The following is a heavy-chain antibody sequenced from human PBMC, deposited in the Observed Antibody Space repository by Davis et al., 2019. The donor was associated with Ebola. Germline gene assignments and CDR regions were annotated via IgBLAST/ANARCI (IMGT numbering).Heavy chain of an antibody. CDR1: GFTFSSYG. CDR3: ARALRGSSSWYYYYYGMDV. D-gene: IGHD6-13*01. V-gene: IGHV3-30*03. Sequence: GESLKISCAASGFTFSSYGMHWVRQAPGKGLEWVAVISYDGSNKYYADSVKGRFTISRDNSKNTLYLQMNSLRAEDTAVYYCARALRGSSSWYYYYYGMDVWGQGTTVTVSS. J-gene: IGHJ6*02. CDR2: ISYDGSNK.